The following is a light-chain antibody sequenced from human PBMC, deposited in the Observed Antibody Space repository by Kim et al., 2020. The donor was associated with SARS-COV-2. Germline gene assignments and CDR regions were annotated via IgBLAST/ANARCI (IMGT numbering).Light chain of an antibody. J-gene: IGLJ3*02. CDR3: QTWDSSTVV. CDR1: KLEEKF. CDR2: EDD. Sequence: VSPEPAASITCSEDKLEEKFVSWVQQKPGQSPVLVVYEDDKRPSGIPERISGSTSGNTATLTISGTQAMDEADYYCQTWDSSTVVFGGGTQLTVL. V-gene: IGLV3-1*01.